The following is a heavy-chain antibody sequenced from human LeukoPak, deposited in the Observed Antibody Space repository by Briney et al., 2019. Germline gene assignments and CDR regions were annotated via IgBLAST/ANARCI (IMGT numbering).Heavy chain of an antibody. Sequence: PGGSLRLSCAASGFTFGSYAMTWVRQAPGKGLEWVSAISGSGGNTYYVDSVKGRFTISRDNSKNTLYLQMNSLRAEDTAVYYCAKDAVDIVVVVAVSWFDPWGQGTLVTVSS. D-gene: IGHD2-15*01. CDR1: GFTFGSYA. CDR3: AKDAVDIVVVVAVSWFDP. J-gene: IGHJ5*02. CDR2: ISGSGGNT. V-gene: IGHV3-23*01.